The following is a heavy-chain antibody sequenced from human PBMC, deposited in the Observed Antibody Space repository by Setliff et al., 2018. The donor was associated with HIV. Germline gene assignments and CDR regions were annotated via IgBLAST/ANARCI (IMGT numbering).Heavy chain of an antibody. CDR1: GFSVSNKY. CDR2: IYSDDYT. Sequence: GSLRLSCAVSGFSVSNKYMTWVRQAPGKGLEWVSIIYSDDYTYYADSIKGRFTISRDSSKNTLYLQMTSLRAEDTAVYYCARLPQDVRSSIDFWGQGTLVTVSS. D-gene: IGHD6-6*01. J-gene: IGHJ4*02. V-gene: IGHV3-66*04. CDR3: ARLPQDVRSSIDF.